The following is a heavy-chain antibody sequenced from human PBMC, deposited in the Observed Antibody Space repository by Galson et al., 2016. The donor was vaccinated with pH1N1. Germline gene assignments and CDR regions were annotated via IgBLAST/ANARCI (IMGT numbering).Heavy chain of an antibody. CDR2: IIAIFNTA. J-gene: IGHJ4*02. CDR3: ARHSGYHVQSEFDS. Sequence: QSGAEVKKPGESLKISCKASGGIFGSSAISYVRQAPGQGLEWMGGIIAIFNTATYAQKFQGRVAITADKSTTTAYMELSSLRSEDTAIYFCARHSGYHVQSEFDSWGQGTLVTVSS. D-gene: IGHD3-10*01. V-gene: IGHV1-69*06. CDR1: GGIFGSSA.